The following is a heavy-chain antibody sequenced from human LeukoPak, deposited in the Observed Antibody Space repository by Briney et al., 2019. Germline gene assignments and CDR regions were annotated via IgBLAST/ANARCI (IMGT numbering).Heavy chain of an antibody. Sequence: GGSLRLSCAASGFTFSSYWMHGVRQAPGKGLVWVSRINSDGSSTSYADSVKGRFTISRDNAKNTLYLQMNSLRAEDTAVYYCARDPGDFWSGYYDYYYYYMDVWGKGTTVTVSS. V-gene: IGHV3-74*01. CDR3: ARDPGDFWSGYYDYYYYYMDV. D-gene: IGHD3-3*01. CDR1: GFTFSSYW. J-gene: IGHJ6*03. CDR2: INSDGSST.